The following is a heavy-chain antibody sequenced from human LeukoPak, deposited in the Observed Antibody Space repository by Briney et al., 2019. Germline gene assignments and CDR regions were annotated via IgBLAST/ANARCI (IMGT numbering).Heavy chain of an antibody. D-gene: IGHD5-18*01. J-gene: IGHJ4*02. Sequence: PGGSLRLSCAASGFTFSSYAMSWVRQAPGKGLEWVSAISGSGGSTYYADSVKGRFTISRDNSKNTLYLQMNSLRAEDTAVYYCAKDNRIQLWEPLDYWGQGTLVTVSS. CDR2: ISGSGGST. V-gene: IGHV3-23*01. CDR3: AKDNRIQLWEPLDY. CDR1: GFTFSSYA.